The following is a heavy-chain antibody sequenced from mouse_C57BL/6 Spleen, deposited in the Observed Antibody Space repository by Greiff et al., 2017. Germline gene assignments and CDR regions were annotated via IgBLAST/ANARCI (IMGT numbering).Heavy chain of an antibody. J-gene: IGHJ3*01. V-gene: IGHV1-18*01. D-gene: IGHD3-2*02. CDR2: INPNNGGT. CDR3: AREGDSSGYGFAY. Sequence: EVQLQQSGPELVKPGASVKIPCKASGYTFTAYNMDWVKQSHGKSLEWIGDINPNNGGTIYNQKFKGKATLTVDQSSNTADMELRSLTSEDTSVYYCAREGDSSGYGFAYWGQGTLVTVSA. CDR1: GYTFTAYN.